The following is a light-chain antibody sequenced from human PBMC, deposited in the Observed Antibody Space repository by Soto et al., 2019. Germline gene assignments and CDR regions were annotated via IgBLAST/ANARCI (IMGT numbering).Light chain of an antibody. Sequence: EIVLTQSPGTLSLSPGERATLSCRASQSVSSSYLAWYQQKPGQAPRLLFYGASSRATGIPDRFSGSGSGTDFTLTISSLQSEDFAVYYCQQYNTWRSISFGQGTRLEI. CDR3: QQYNTWRSIS. CDR2: GAS. CDR1: QSVSSSY. V-gene: IGKV3-20*01. J-gene: IGKJ5*01.